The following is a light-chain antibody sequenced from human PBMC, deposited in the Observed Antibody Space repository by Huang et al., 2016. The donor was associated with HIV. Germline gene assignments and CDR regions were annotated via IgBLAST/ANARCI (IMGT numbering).Light chain of an antibody. J-gene: IGKJ1*01. V-gene: IGKV1-33*01. CDR3: QQYDDLPRT. Sequence: DIQMTQSPSSLSPSVGDRVTITCQASQDISNYLNWYQQKPGKAPKLLIYDASNLETGVPSRFSGSGSGTYFTFTISSLQPEDIGTYYCQQYDDLPRTFGQGTKVDIK. CDR1: QDISNY. CDR2: DAS.